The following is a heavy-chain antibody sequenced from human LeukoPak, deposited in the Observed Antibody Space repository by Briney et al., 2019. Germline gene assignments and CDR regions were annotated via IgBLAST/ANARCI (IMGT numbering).Heavy chain of an antibody. Sequence: ASVKVSCKASGYTFTGYYMHWVRQAPGQGLEWMGRINPNSGGTDYAQKFQGRVTMTRDTSISTAYMELSRLRSDDTAVYYCASRYCSSTSCYPHWRQGTLVTVSS. J-gene: IGHJ4*02. CDR2: INPNSGGT. D-gene: IGHD2-2*01. V-gene: IGHV1-2*06. CDR3: ASRYCSSTSCYPH. CDR1: GYTFTGYY.